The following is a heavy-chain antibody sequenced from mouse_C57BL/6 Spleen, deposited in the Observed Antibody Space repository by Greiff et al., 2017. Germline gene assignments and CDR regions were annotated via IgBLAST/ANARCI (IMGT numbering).Heavy chain of an antibody. V-gene: IGHV5-9-1*02. CDR3: TRGDYYGSSYPYYFDY. Sequence: EVQRVESGEGLVKPGGSLKLSCAASGFTFSSYAMSWVRQTPEKRLEWVAYISSGGDYIYYADTVKGRFTISRDNARNTLYLQMSSLKSEDTAMYYCTRGDYYGSSYPYYFDYWGQGTTLTVSS. CDR2: ISSGGDYI. CDR1: GFTFSSYA. J-gene: IGHJ2*01. D-gene: IGHD1-1*01.